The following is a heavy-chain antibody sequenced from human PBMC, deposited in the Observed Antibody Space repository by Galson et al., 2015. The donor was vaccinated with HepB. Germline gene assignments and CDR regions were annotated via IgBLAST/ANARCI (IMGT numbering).Heavy chain of an antibody. CDR1: GFTYSTYS. J-gene: IGHJ6*03. CDR3: ARSRFDFWSGYDYYMDV. D-gene: IGHD3-3*01. V-gene: IGHV3-48*01. CDR2: ISRSSSAI. Sequence: SLRLSCAASGFTYSTYSMNWVRQAPGKGLEWVSYISRSSSAIYYADSVKGRFTISRDNAKNSLYLHMNSLRVEDTAVYYCARSRFDFWSGYDYYMDVWGKGTTVTVSS.